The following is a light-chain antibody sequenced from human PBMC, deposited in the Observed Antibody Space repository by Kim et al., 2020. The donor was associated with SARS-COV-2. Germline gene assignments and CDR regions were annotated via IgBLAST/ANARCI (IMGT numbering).Light chain of an antibody. V-gene: IGLV2-14*03. CDR1: SSDVGGYNY. CDR3: SSYTSSSPWV. Sequence: GQSITSSRHGTSSDVGGYNYVSWYQQHPGKAPKLMIYDVSNRPSGVSNRFSGSKSGNTASLTISGLQAEDEADYYCSSYTSSSPWVFGGGTQLTVL. CDR2: DVS. J-gene: IGLJ3*02.